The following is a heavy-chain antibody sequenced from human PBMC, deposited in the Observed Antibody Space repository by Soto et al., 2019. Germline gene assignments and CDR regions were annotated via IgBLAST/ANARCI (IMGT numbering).Heavy chain of an antibody. Sequence: QVQLVQSGAEVKKPGSSVKVSCKASGGTFSSYAISWVRQAPGQGLEWMGGIIPIFGTANYAQKFQGRVTITADESTSTAYMELSRLRSEDTAVYYCARWSMTTVTTRGDWFDPWGQGTLVTVSS. D-gene: IGHD4-4*01. V-gene: IGHV1-69*01. J-gene: IGHJ5*02. CDR1: GGTFSSYA. CDR3: ARWSMTTVTTRGDWFDP. CDR2: IIPIFGTA.